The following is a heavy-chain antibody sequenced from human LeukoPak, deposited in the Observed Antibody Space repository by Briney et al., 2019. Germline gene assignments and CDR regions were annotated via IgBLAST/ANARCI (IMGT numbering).Heavy chain of an antibody. V-gene: IGHV3-11*01. D-gene: IGHD5-24*01. CDR1: GFTFSDYY. J-gene: IGHJ6*02. CDR2: ISTSGSVI. CDR3: ARVGDGYNLYGMDV. Sequence: GGSLRLSCAASGFTFSDYYMSYIRQAPGKGLEWLSYISTSGSVIYYADSVKGRFTISRDNANNSLYLQMNSLRAEDTAVYYCARVGDGYNLYGMDVWGQGTTVTVSS.